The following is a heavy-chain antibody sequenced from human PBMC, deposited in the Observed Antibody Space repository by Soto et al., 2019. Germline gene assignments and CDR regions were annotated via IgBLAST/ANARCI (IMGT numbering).Heavy chain of an antibody. V-gene: IGHV3-21*06. CDR1: GFTFGSFT. J-gene: IGHJ4*02. CDR2: ISSSSAYI. CDR3: ARDGLTFGGD. D-gene: IGHD3-16*01. Sequence: EVHLVESGGGLVKPGESLTLSSAASGFTFGSFTLNWVRQAPGKGLEWVSSISSSSAYIYYAESVKGRFTISRDNARSTLYLQMNSLRLDDTAVYFCARDGLTFGGDWGQGTLVAVSS.